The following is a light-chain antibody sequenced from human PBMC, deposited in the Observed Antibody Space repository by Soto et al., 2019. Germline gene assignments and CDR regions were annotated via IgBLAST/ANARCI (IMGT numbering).Light chain of an antibody. Sequence: DIVMTQSPDSLAVSLGDRATIKCKSSQSVLSSSNKKNSLAWYQQKPGQPPKLLIYWASTRESGVPDRFSGSGSGTDFTLTISSLQAEDVAVYYCQQYYTIPRTFGQGTRVEVK. V-gene: IGKV4-1*01. J-gene: IGKJ1*01. CDR2: WAS. CDR1: QSVLSSSNKKNS. CDR3: QQYYTIPRT.